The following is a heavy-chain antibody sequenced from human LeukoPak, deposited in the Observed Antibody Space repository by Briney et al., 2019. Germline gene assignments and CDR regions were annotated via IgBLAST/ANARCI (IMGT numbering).Heavy chain of an antibody. Sequence: GGSLRLSCAASGFTFSSYAMSWVRQAPGKGLEWVSAISGSGGSTYYADSVKGRFTISRDNSKNTLYLQMNSLRAEDTAVYYCAKIGGRRFLEWLLYGYSDYWGQGTLVTVSS. J-gene: IGHJ4*02. V-gene: IGHV3-23*01. CDR3: AKIGGRRFLEWLLYGYSDY. CDR2: ISGSGGST. D-gene: IGHD3-3*01. CDR1: GFTFSSYA.